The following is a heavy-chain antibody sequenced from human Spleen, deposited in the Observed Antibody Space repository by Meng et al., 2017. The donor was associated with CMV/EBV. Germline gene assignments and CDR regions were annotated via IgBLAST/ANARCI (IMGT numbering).Heavy chain of an antibody. J-gene: IGHJ4*02. Sequence: QVQLVESGGGLVKPGGSLRLFCAASGFTFSDYYMSWIRQAPGKGLEWVSYISSSSSYTNYADSVKGRFTISRDNAKNSLYLQMNSLRAEDTAVYYCARVGGYGLCGGDCYNFDYWGQGTMVTVYS. V-gene: IGHV3-11*05. CDR1: GFTFSDYY. CDR2: ISSSSSYT. D-gene: IGHD2-21*02. CDR3: ARVGGYGLCGGDCYNFDY.